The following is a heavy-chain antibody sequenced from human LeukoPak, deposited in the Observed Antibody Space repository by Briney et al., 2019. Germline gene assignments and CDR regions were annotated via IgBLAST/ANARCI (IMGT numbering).Heavy chain of an antibody. D-gene: IGHD3-10*01. CDR3: ANRGEDNYFDY. CDR1: GFTFSSYA. V-gene: IGHV3-23*01. J-gene: IGHJ4*02. CDR2: ISGSGGST. Sequence: GGSLRLSYAASGFTFSSYAMSWVRQAPGKGLEWVSAISGSGGSTYYADSVKGRFTISRDNSKNTLYLQMNSLRAEDTAVYYCANRGEDNYFDYWGQGTLVTVSS.